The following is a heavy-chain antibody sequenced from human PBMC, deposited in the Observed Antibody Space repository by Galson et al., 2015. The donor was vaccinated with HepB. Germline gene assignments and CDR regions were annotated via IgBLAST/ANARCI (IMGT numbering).Heavy chain of an antibody. J-gene: IGHJ4*02. CDR3: AKVVDLAIAAAGDDLDY. CDR2: IRYDGSNK. V-gene: IGHV3-30*02. CDR1: GFTFSSYG. Sequence: SLRLSCAASGFTFSSYGMHWVRQAPGKGLEWVAFIRYDGSNKYYADSVKGRFTISRDNSKNTLYLQMNSLRAEDTAVYYCAKVVDLAIAAAGDDLDYWGQGTLVTVSS. D-gene: IGHD6-13*01.